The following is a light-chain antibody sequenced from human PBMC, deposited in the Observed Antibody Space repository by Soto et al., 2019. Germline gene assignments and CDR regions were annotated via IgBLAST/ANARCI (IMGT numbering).Light chain of an antibody. Sequence: QPVLTQPPSASGTPGQGLTISCSGSSSNVGRNSVTWYQQLPGTAPKLLIYGNNQRPSGVPDRFSGSKSGTSASLAISGLQSEDEADYYCATWDDDLNVYVFGTGTKLTVL. CDR1: SSNVGRNS. V-gene: IGLV1-44*01. CDR3: ATWDDDLNVYV. J-gene: IGLJ1*01. CDR2: GNN.